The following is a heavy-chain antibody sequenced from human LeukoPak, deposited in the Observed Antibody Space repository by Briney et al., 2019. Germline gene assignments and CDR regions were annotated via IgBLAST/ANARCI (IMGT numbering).Heavy chain of an antibody. D-gene: IGHD2-21*01. V-gene: IGHV1-18*01. CDR2: ISAYNGNT. CDR1: GYTFTNYG. CDR3: ARVPVFPHWYFDL. Sequence: ASVKVSCKASGYTFTNYGITWVRQAPGQGLEWMGWISAYNGNTDYAQKLQGRVTMTTDTSTSTAYMDLRSLRSDDTAVYYCARVPVFPHWYFDLWGRGTLVTVSS. J-gene: IGHJ2*01.